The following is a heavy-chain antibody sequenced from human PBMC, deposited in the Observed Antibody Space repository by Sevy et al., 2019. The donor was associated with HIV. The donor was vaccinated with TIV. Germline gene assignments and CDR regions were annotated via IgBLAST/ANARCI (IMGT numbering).Heavy chain of an antibody. D-gene: IGHD1-1*01. CDR1: GFTFSDYY. J-gene: IGHJ4*02. CDR2: ISSSGSTI. CDR3: ASTTDLYYYFDY. Sequence: GGSLRLSCAASGFTFSDYYMSWIRQAPGKGLEWVSYISSSGSTIYYADSVKGRFTISRDNAKNSLYLQMNSLRAEDTAVYYCASTTDLYYYFDYWGQGTLVTVSS. V-gene: IGHV3-11*04.